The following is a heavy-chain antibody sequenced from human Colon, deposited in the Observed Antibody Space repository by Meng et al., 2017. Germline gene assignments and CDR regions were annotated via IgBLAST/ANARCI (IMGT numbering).Heavy chain of an antibody. CDR3: VRSRAWVRTGFDP. J-gene: IGHJ5*02. D-gene: IGHD1/OR15-1a*01. CDR1: GDSISSRDSY. V-gene: IGHV4-39*01. CDR2: IGHSGFT. Sequence: QPQLQESGPGLVKPSETLSLTCSVSGDSISSRDSYWGWVRQSPGKGLEWSGSIGHSGFTYYTPSLESRVTVSVDTSRSQFSLELTSVTAADTAVYYCVRSRAWVRTGFDPWGQGTLVTVSS.